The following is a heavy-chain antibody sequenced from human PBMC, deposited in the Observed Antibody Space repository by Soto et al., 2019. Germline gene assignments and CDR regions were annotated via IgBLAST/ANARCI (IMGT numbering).Heavy chain of an antibody. CDR3: ARDVSGGQGALGY. CDR2: IKQDGSQQ. CDR1: GFTFSSYW. J-gene: IGHJ4*02. Sequence: GGSLRLSCAASGFTFSSYWMAWVRQAPGRGLEWVANIKQDGSQQYYMESVKGRFSISRDNSNNSLYLQMHYLRGDDTAVYYCARDVSGGQGALGYWGQGT. D-gene: IGHD7-27*01. V-gene: IGHV3-7*04.